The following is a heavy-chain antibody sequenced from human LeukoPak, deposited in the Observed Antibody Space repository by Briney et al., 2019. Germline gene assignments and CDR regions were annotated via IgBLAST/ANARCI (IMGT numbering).Heavy chain of an antibody. Sequence: GGSLRLSCAASGFTFSNSAMSWVRQAPGKGLEWASTLSGSGITTYYADSVKGRFTISRDNSKNTLYLQMNSLRAEDTAVYYCAKGIYSSGWSYFDYWGHGTLVTVSS. CDR3: AKGIYSSGWSYFDY. CDR2: LSGSGITT. V-gene: IGHV3-23*01. D-gene: IGHD6-19*01. J-gene: IGHJ4*01. CDR1: GFTFSNSA.